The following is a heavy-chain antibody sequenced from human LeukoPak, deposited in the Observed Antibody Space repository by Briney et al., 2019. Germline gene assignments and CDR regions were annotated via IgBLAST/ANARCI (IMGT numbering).Heavy chain of an antibody. CDR3: ARSYDTSGYYLYAFDI. CDR2: ISGSGGDT. CDR1: GFTFSSHA. J-gene: IGHJ3*02. D-gene: IGHD3-22*01. V-gene: IGHV3-23*01. Sequence: PGGSLRLSCAASGFTFSSHAMSWVRQAPGKGLEWVSAISGSGGDTYYADSVKGRFTISRDNSKNTMYLQMNSLRAEDTAVYYCARSYDTSGYYLYAFDIWGQGTMVTVSS.